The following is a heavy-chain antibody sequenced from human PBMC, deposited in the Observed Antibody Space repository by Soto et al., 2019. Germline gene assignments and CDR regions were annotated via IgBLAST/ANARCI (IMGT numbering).Heavy chain of an antibody. D-gene: IGHD2-15*01. CDR2: ISGSGGST. CDR3: ARDSLSSCPDY. CDR1: GFTFSSYA. Sequence: GGPLRLSCAASGFTFSSYAMSWVRQAPGKGLEWVSAISGSGGSTYYADSVKGRFTISRDNAKNSLYLQMNSLRAEDTAVYYCARDSLSSCPDYWGRGTLVTVSS. J-gene: IGHJ4*01. V-gene: IGHV3-23*01.